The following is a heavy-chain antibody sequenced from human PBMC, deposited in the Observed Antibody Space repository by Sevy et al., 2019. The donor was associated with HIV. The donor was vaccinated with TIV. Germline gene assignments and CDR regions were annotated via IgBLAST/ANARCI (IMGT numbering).Heavy chain of an antibody. J-gene: IGHJ4*02. CDR3: AKEGGRDGSGSYYDY. V-gene: IGHV3-30*18. CDR1: GFTFSSYG. D-gene: IGHD3-10*01. Sequence: GGSLRLSCAASGFTFSSYGMHWVRQAPGKGLEWVAVISYDGSNKHYANSVKGRFTNSRDNSKNTLYLQMNGLRAEDTAVYYGAKEGGRDGSGSYYDYWGQGTLVTVSS. CDR2: ISYDGSNK.